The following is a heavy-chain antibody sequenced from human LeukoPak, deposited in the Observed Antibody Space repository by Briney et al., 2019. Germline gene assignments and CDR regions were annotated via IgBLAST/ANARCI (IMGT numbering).Heavy chain of an antibody. CDR1: GFTFRTYA. CDR3: ARDPDYTSEISDAFDV. CDR2: ISSSGYII. V-gene: IGHV3-48*03. D-gene: IGHD3-10*01. Sequence: PGGSLRLSCAASGFTFRTYAMAWVRQVPGKGLEWVSYISSSGYIIYYADSVKGRFTISRDNAKNSLYLQMNSLRSEDTAVYYCARDPDYTSEISDAFDVWGQGTMVTVSS. J-gene: IGHJ3*01.